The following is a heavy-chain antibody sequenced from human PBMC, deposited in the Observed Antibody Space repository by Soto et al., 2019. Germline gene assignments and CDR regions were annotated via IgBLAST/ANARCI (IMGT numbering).Heavy chain of an antibody. CDR2: INGNTGST. J-gene: IGHJ4*02. V-gene: IGHV1-18*01. D-gene: IGHD1-26*01. CDR1: GNFCSKYG. Sequence: QVQLVQSGAEVKKPGASVKVSCKTPGNFCSKYGISWVRQAPGQGLEWMGWINGNTGSTNYAQKFWGRVTMTTDTSTGMVYMELSSLTSDDTAIYYCGRDGDQWDQRDLDYWGQGTLVSV. CDR3: GRDGDQWDQRDLDY.